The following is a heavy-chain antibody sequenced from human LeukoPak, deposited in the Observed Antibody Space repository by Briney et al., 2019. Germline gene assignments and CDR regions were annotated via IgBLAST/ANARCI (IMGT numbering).Heavy chain of an antibody. J-gene: IGHJ4*02. CDR2: MNPNSGNT. CDR1: GYTFTSYD. Sequence: VASVKVSRKASGYTFTSYDINWVRQATGQGLEWMGWMNPNSGNTGYAQKFQGRVTMTSNTSISTAYMELSSLRSEDTAVYYCARGPYDSSGYRFDYWGQGTLVTVSS. CDR3: ARGPYDSSGYRFDY. V-gene: IGHV1-8*01. D-gene: IGHD3-22*01.